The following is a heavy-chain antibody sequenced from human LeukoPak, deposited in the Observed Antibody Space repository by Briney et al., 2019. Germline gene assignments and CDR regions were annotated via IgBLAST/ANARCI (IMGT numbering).Heavy chain of an antibody. CDR3: ASKGNEGYYYFDY. J-gene: IGHJ4*02. Sequence: SETLSLTCAVSGGSVSSNNWWSWVRQPPGKGLEWIGEIYHSGSTNYNPSLKSRVTISVDKSKNQFSLKLTSVTAADTAVYYCASKGNEGYYYFDYWGQGTLVTVSS. CDR1: GGSVSSNNW. CDR2: IYHSGST. D-gene: IGHD3-22*01. V-gene: IGHV4-4*02.